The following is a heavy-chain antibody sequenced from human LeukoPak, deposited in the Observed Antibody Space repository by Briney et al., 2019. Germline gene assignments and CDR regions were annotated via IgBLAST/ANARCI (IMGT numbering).Heavy chain of an antibody. D-gene: IGHD2-2*01. CDR3: AKGSRGSCSRTYCYPFDY. Sequence: PGGSLRLSCAASGFTFSSYAMSWVRQIPGKGLEWVSAISGSDAGTYYADSVKGLFTISRDNSKNTLYLQMNRLRAEDTAVYYCAKGSRGSCSRTYCYPFDYWGQGTLVTVSS. V-gene: IGHV3-23*01. CDR2: ISGSDAGT. J-gene: IGHJ4*02. CDR1: GFTFSSYA.